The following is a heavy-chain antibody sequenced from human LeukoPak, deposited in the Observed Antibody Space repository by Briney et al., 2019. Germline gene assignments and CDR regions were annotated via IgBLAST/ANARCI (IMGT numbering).Heavy chain of an antibody. CDR3: AAYISGVPH. Sequence: GGSLRLSCSASGFTVSDYYMTWVRQAPGKGLEWVSVISTAGNTNYADSLRGRFTISRDTSKNTLYLQMDSLRADDTAVYYCAAYISGVPHWGQGTLVTVSS. J-gene: IGHJ4*02. CDR1: GFTVSDYY. D-gene: IGHD2-2*02. CDR2: ISTAGNT. V-gene: IGHV3-53*01.